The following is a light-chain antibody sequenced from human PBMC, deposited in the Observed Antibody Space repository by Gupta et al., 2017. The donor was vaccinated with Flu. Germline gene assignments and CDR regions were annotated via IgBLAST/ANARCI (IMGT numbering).Light chain of an antibody. CDR1: QSIGNY. Sequence: SPASLSASEGDRVTITCRASQSIGNYLIWYQQESGQAPHLLIYDASRLQSGVPSRFSGSGSGTDFTLTISSLQPEDSATYYCQETHSTWTFGQGTKVEIK. V-gene: IGKV1-39*01. J-gene: IGKJ1*01. CDR3: QETHSTWT. CDR2: DAS.